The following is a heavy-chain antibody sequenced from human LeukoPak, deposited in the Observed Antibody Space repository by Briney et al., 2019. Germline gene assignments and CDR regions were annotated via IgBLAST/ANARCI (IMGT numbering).Heavy chain of an antibody. CDR3: AKPSGARSELLRFDY. V-gene: IGHV3-23*01. CDR2: ISGSGGST. J-gene: IGHJ4*02. D-gene: IGHD1-26*01. Sequence: GGSLRLSCAASGFTFSSYAMSWVRQAPGKGLEWVSAISGSGGSTYYADSVKGRFTISRDNSKNTLYLQMNSLRAEDTAVYYCAKPSGARSELLRFDYWGQGALVTVSS. CDR1: GFTFSSYA.